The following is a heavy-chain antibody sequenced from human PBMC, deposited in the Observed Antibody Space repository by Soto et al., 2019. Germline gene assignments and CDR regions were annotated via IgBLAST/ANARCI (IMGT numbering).Heavy chain of an antibody. Sequence: QVQLVESGGGVVQTGRSLRLSCAASGFIFSSYGMHWVRQAPGKGLEWVAVISYEGSHTYYADSVKGRFTIIRDNSKNTLYLQMNSLRPEDTAVYYCAKEVHCGGGSCSWSEGFDYWGQGTLLTVSS. V-gene: IGHV3-30*18. J-gene: IGHJ4*02. D-gene: IGHD2-15*01. CDR3: AKEVHCGGGSCSWSEGFDY. CDR1: GFIFSSYG. CDR2: ISYEGSHT.